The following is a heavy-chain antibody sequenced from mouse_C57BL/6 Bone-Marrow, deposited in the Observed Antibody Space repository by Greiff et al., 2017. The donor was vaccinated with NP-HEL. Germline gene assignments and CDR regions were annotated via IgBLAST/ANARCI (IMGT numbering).Heavy chain of an antibody. J-gene: IGHJ4*01. D-gene: IGHD2-3*01. Sequence: EVQLVESGGGLVKPGGSLKLSCAASGFTFSSYAMSWVRQTPEKRLEWVATISDGGSYTDYPDNVKGRFTISRDNAKNKRYLQMSELKSEDTAMYYCARGGYSYAMDYWGQGTSVTVSS. CDR3: ARGGYSYAMDY. CDR2: ISDGGSYT. CDR1: GFTFSSYA. V-gene: IGHV5-4*01.